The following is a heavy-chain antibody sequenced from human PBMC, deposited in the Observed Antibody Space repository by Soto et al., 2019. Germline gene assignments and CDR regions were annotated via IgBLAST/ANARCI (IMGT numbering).Heavy chain of an antibody. V-gene: IGHV1-69*04. CDR2: IIPILGIA. J-gene: IGHJ4*02. CDR3: AREDWEVSHDY. CDR1: GYTFTSYG. D-gene: IGHD1-26*01. Sequence: SVKVSCKASGYTFTSYGISWVRQAPGQGLEWMGRIIPILGIANYAQKFQGRVTITADKSTSTAYMELSSLRSEDTAVYYCAREDWEVSHDYWGQGTLVTVSS.